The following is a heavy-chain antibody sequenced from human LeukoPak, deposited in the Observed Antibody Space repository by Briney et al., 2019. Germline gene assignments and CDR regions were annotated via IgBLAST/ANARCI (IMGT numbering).Heavy chain of an antibody. J-gene: IGHJ4*02. Sequence: GASVKVSCKAPGYTFTSYNLHWVRQAPGQGLEWMGVINPSGGSTTYAQRFQGRVTMTRDMSTGTVYMELSSLRSEDTAVYYCARADGSGSYYLFIWGQGTLVTVSS. V-gene: IGHV1-46*01. CDR1: GYTFTSYN. D-gene: IGHD3-10*01. CDR3: ARADGSGSYYLFI. CDR2: INPSGGST.